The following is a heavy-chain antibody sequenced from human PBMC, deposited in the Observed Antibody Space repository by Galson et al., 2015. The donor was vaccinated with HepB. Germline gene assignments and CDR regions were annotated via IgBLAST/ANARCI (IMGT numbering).Heavy chain of an antibody. J-gene: IGHJ6*02. D-gene: IGHD3-22*01. V-gene: IGHV3-23*01. CDR3: AKESDSSGFNYYYYGMDV. CDR2: ISGSGGST. CDR1: GFTFSSYA. Sequence: SLRLSCAASGFTFSSYAMSWVRQAPGKGLEWVSAISGSGGSTYYADSVKGRFTISRDNSKNTLYLQMNSLRAEDTAVYYCAKESDSSGFNYYYYGMDVWGQGTTVTVSS.